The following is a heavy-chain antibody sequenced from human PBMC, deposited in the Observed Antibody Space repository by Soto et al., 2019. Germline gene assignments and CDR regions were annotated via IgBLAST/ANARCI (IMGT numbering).Heavy chain of an antibody. V-gene: IGHV1-69*13. Sequence: SVKVSCKASGGTFSSYAISWVRQAPGQGLEWMGGIIPIFGTANYAQKFQGRVTITADESTSTAYMELSSLRSEDTAVYYCARDSTISYAAAGYYYGMDVWGQGTTVTVSS. CDR1: GGTFSSYA. J-gene: IGHJ6*02. CDR2: IIPIFGTA. D-gene: IGHD6-13*01. CDR3: ARDSTISYAAAGYYYGMDV.